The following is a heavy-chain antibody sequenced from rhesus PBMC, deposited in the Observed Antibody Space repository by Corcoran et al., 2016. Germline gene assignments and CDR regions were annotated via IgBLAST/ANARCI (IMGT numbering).Heavy chain of an antibody. D-gene: IGHD4-29*01. V-gene: IGHV4-80*01. CDR2: INGNSGST. Sequence: QVQLQESGPGLVKPSETLSLTCTVSGASISSNWWSWIRQPPGQGLEWIGEINGNSGSTNYNPSLKSRVTISKDASKNQFSLKLSSVTAADTAVYYCARGPITVAASFDYWGQGVLVTVSS. CDR3: ARGPITVAASFDY. CDR1: GASISSNW. J-gene: IGHJ4*01.